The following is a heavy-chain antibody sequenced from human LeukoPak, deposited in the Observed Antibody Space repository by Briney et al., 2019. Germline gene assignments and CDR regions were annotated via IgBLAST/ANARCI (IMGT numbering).Heavy chain of an antibody. V-gene: IGHV4-59*12. CDR1: GGSTSGYR. Sequence: SETLSLTCTVSGGSTSGYRWTWIRQPPGKGLERIGYIYNSGSTTYNPSLKSRVTMSVDTSKNQFSLNLNSVTAADTAVYYCARGDNSIASFDYWGQGTLVTVSS. D-gene: IGHD4-23*01. CDR2: IYNSGST. CDR3: ARGDNSIASFDY. J-gene: IGHJ4*02.